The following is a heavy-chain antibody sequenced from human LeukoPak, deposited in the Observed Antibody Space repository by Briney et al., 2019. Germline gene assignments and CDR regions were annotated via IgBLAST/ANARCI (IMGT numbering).Heavy chain of an antibody. CDR2: IRSKANSYAT. D-gene: IGHD5-12*01. Sequence: GESLRLSCAASGFTFSSYSMNWVRQAPGKGLEWVGRIRSKANSYATAYAASVKGRFTISRDDSKNTAYLQMNSLKTEDTAVYYCTRSVATSRNYYYYYYMDVWGKGTTVTVSS. CDR3: TRSVATSRNYYYYYYMDV. V-gene: IGHV3-73*01. CDR1: GFTFSSYS. J-gene: IGHJ6*03.